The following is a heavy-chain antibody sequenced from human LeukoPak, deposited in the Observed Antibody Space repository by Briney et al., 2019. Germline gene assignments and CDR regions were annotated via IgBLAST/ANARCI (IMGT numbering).Heavy chain of an antibody. Sequence: GASVKVSCKASGYTFTNYYMHRVRQAPGQGLEWMGIINPSGGSTSYAQKFQGRVIMTRDTSTSTVYMELSSLRSEDTAVYYCARGHEQWLVRIWGQGTMVTVSS. D-gene: IGHD6-19*01. J-gene: IGHJ3*02. CDR1: GYTFTNYY. CDR2: INPSGGST. CDR3: ARGHEQWLVRI. V-gene: IGHV1-46*01.